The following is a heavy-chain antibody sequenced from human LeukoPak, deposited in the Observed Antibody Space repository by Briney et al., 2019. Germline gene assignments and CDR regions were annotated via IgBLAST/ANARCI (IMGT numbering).Heavy chain of an antibody. Sequence: SVKVSCKASGGTFSSYAISWVRQAPGQGLEWMGRIIPILGIANYAQKFQGRVTITADKSTSTAYMELSSLRSEDTAVYYCARDRTVVTANYGMDVWGQGTTVTVSS. CDR2: IIPILGIA. CDR3: ARDRTVVTANYGMDV. CDR1: GGTFSSYA. J-gene: IGHJ6*02. D-gene: IGHD2-21*02. V-gene: IGHV1-69*04.